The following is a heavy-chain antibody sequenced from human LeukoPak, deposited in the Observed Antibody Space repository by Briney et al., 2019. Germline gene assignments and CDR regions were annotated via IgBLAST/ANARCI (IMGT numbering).Heavy chain of an antibody. CDR1: GYSISSGYF. CDR3: ARIYSSSWFLNWFDP. J-gene: IGHJ5*02. CDR2: IYHSGST. Sequence: SETLSLTCTVSGYSISSGYFWGWIRQPPGKGLECIGTIYHSGSTYYNPSLKSRVTISVDTSKNQFSLKLNSVTAADTAVHCARIYSSSWFLNWFDPWGQGTLVTVSS. D-gene: IGHD6-13*01. V-gene: IGHV4-38-2*02.